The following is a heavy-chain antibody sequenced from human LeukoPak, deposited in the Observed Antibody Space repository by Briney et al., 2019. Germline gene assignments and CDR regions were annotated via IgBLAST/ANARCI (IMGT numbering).Heavy chain of an antibody. J-gene: IGHJ5*02. CDR2: MNPNSGNT. CDR1: GYTFTSYD. Sequence: VASVKVSCKASGYTFTSYDINWVRQATGQGREWMGWMNPNSGNTGYAQKFQGRVTMTRNTSISTAYMELSSLRSEDTAVYYCARGGNDFWSGYNWFDPWGQGTLVTVSS. V-gene: IGHV1-8*01. CDR3: ARGGNDFWSGYNWFDP. D-gene: IGHD3-3*01.